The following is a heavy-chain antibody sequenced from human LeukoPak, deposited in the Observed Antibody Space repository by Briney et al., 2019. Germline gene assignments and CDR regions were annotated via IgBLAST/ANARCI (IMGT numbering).Heavy chain of an antibody. J-gene: IGHJ4*02. V-gene: IGHV4-30-2*01. Sequence: SETLSLTCAVSGGSISSGGYSWSWIRQPPGKGLEWIGYIYHSGSTYYNPSLKSRITISVDRSKNQFSLKLSSVTAADTAVYYCARAYDSSGYYFGYWGQGTLVTVSS. CDR3: ARAYDSSGYYFGY. CDR1: GGSISSGGYS. D-gene: IGHD3-22*01. CDR2: IYHSGST.